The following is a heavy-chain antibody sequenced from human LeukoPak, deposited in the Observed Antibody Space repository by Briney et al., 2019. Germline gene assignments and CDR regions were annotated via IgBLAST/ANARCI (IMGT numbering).Heavy chain of an antibody. CDR1: GFTFSSYG. CDR3: AKGRSSGYYHYYYYYMDV. CDR2: VRYDGSNK. V-gene: IGHV3-30*02. Sequence: GGSLRLSCAASGFTFSSYGMYWVRQAPGKGLEWVAFVRYDGSNKYYADSVKGRFTISRDNSKNTLYLQMNSLRAEDTAVYYCAKGRSSGYYHYYYYYMDVWGKGTTVTVSS. D-gene: IGHD3-22*01. J-gene: IGHJ6*03.